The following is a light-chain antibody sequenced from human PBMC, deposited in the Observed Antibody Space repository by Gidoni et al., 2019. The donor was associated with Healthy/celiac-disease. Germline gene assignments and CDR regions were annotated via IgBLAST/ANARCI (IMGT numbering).Light chain of an antibody. CDR3: QQRSNWPPLT. CDR2: DAS. Sequence: VLTQSPATLSLSPGERATLACRASQSVSSYLAWYQQKPGQAPRLLIYDASNRATGIPARFSGSRSGTDFTLTISSLEPEDFAVYYCQQRSNWPPLTFGGGTKVEIK. CDR1: QSVSSY. J-gene: IGKJ4*01. V-gene: IGKV3-11*01.